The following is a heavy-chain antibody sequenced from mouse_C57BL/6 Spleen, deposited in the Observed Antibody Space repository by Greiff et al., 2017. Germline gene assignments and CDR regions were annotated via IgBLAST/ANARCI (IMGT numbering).Heavy chain of an antibody. CDR3: ARVAEATWAY. D-gene: IGHD3-2*02. CDR2: ISAGGSYT. Sequence: EVMLVESGGGLVKPGGSLKLSCAASGFTFSSYAMSWVRQTPDKRLEWVAIISAGGSYTYYPDHVKSRFTISRDNAKNNLYLQMSYLKSEDTAMYYCARVAEATWAYWGQGTLVTVSA. V-gene: IGHV5-4*03. CDR1: GFTFSSYA. J-gene: IGHJ3*01.